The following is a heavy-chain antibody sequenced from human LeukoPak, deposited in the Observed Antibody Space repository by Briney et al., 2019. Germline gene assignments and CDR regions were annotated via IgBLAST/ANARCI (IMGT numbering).Heavy chain of an antibody. CDR2: ISSSSSYI. Sequence: GGSLRLSCAASGFTFSSYSMNWVRQAPGKGLEWVSSISSSSSYIYYADSVKGRFTISRDNAKNSLYLQMNSLRAEDTAVYYCATSEGLSIAARPPDYWGQGTLVTVSS. D-gene: IGHD6-6*01. CDR3: ATSEGLSIAARPPDY. CDR1: GFTFSSYS. J-gene: IGHJ4*02. V-gene: IGHV3-21*01.